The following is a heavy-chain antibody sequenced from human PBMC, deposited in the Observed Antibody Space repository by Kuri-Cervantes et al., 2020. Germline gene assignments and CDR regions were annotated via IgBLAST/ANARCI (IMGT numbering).Heavy chain of an antibody. D-gene: IGHD3-3*01. CDR2: IYYSGST. CDR1: GGSISSYY. V-gene: IGHV4-59*01. Sequence: LSGTVPGGSISSYYWSWIRQPPRKGLEWVGYIYYSGSTNYNPSLKSRVTISVETSKNQFSLKLSSVTAADPAVYYCARTFWSGYSNWFDPWGQGTLVTVSS. CDR3: ARTFWSGYSNWFDP. J-gene: IGHJ5*02.